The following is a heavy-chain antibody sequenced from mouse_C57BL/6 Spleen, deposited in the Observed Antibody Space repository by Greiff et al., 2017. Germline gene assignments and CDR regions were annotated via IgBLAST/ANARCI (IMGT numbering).Heavy chain of an antibody. J-gene: IGHJ4*01. CDR3: GRGFALDY. CDR2: IWSGGST. V-gene: IGHV2-2*01. Sequence: VQLQQSGPGLVQPSQSLSITCTVSGFSLTSYGVHWVRQSPGKGLEWLGVIWSGGSTDSNAAFISRLSISKDNSKSQVFFKMNRLQADDTAIYYCGRGFALDYWGQGTSVTVSS. CDR1: GFSLTSYG.